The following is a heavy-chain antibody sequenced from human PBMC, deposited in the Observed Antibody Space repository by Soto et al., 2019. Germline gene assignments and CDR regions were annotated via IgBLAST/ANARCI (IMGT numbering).Heavy chain of an antibody. CDR3: ARDGREGCSGGSCYRDAFDI. V-gene: IGHV3-7*01. CDR1: GFTFSSYW. J-gene: IGHJ3*02. Sequence: PGGSLRLSCAASGFTFSSYWMSWVRQAPGKGLEWVANIKQDGSEKYYVDSVKGRFTISRDNAKNSLYLQMNSLRAEDTAVYYFARDGREGCSGGSCYRDAFDIWGQGTTVTVSS. D-gene: IGHD2-15*01. CDR2: IKQDGSEK.